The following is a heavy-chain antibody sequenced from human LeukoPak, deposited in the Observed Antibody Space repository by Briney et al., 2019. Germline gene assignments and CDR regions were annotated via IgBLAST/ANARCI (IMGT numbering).Heavy chain of an antibody. V-gene: IGHV5-51*01. CDR2: IYPGDSDI. J-gene: IGHJ4*02. CDR1: GYRFTSYW. Sequence: GASLQISCQGSGYRFTSYWIGWVRQLPGKGLEWMGIIYPGDSDIRYSPSFQGQVTISADKSISTAYLHWSSLKASDTAMYYCARHLKTGTTSPFDYWGQGTLVTVSS. D-gene: IGHD1-1*01. CDR3: ARHLKTGTTSPFDY.